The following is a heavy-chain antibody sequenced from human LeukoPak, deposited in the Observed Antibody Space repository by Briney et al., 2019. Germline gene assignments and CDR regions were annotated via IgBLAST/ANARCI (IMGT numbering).Heavy chain of an antibody. D-gene: IGHD4-17*01. CDR1: RFTFDDYA. V-gene: IGHV3-9*01. CDR2: ISWNSGSI. J-gene: IGHJ4*02. CDR3: AKVRYGDLTSGAFDY. Sequence: GGSLRLSCAASRFTFDDYAMHWVRQAPGKGLEWVSGISWNSGSIGYADSVKGRFTISRDNAKNSLYLQMNSLRTEDTALYYCAKVRYGDLTSGAFDYWGQGTLVTVSS.